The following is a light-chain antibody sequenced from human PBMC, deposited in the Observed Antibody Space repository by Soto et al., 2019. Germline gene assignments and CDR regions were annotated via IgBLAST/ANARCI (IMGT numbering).Light chain of an antibody. CDR2: SNS. CDR1: SSNIETNT. J-gene: IGLJ7*01. Sequence: QSVLTQPPSASGTPGQRVTIFCSGSSSNIETNTVNWYQQLPGTAPKILIYSNSHRPSGVPDRFSGSKSGTSASLTISGLQSEDEADYYCAAWDGSLRGPVFGGGTQLTVL. V-gene: IGLV1-44*01. CDR3: AAWDGSLRGPV.